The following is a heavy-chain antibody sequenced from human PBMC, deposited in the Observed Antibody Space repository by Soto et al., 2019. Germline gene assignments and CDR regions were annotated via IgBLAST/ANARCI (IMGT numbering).Heavy chain of an antibody. CDR1: GFTFSSYE. CDR2: ISSSGSTI. Sequence: GGSLKLSCADSGFTFSSYEMNWVRQAPGKGLEWVSYISSSGSTIYYADSVKGRFTISRDNAKNSLYLQMNSLRAEDTAVYYCARVRDYSMCYFDYWGQGTLVTVSS. J-gene: IGHJ4*02. V-gene: IGHV3-48*03. CDR3: ARVRDYSMCYFDY. D-gene: IGHD4-4*01.